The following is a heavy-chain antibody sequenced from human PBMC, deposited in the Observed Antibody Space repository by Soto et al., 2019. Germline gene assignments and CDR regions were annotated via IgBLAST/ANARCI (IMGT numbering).Heavy chain of an antibody. V-gene: IGHV4-38-2*01. CDR2: IYHSGST. J-gene: IGHJ5*02. CDR1: GYSISSGYY. D-gene: IGHD3-22*01. CDR3: ARDYYDSSGYYSKNLFDP. Sequence: SETLSLTSAVSGYSISSGYYWGWIRQPPGKGLEWSGSIYHSGSTNYNPSLKTRVTISVATSKNQFSLKLSSVTAADTAVYYCARDYYDSSGYYSKNLFDPWGQGTLVTVSS.